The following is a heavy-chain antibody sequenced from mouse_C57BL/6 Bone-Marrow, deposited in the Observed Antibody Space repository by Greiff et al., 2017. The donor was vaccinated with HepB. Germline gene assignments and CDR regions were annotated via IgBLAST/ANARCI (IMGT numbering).Heavy chain of an antibody. CDR3: ALYYYGSRRYFDV. D-gene: IGHD1-1*01. CDR2: IYPSDSET. V-gene: IGHV1-61*01. J-gene: IGHJ1*03. Sequence: QVQLQQLGAELVRPGSSVKLSCKASGYTFTSYWMDWVKQRPGQGLEWIGNIYPSDSETHYNQKFKDKATLTVDKSSSTAYMQLSSLTSEDSAVYYCALYYYGSRRYFDVWGTGTTVTVSS. CDR1: GYTFTSYW.